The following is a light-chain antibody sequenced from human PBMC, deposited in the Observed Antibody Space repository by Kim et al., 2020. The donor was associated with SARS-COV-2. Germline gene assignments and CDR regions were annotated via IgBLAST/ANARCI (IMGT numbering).Light chain of an antibody. CDR1: SSNIGGNS. V-gene: IGLV1-44*01. Sequence: GQWVTISCSGSSSNIGGNSLTRYRQRPGTAPKLRIYRDDERPSGVPDRFSGSKSGTSASLAISGLQSEDEADYYCAVWDDSLNGVVFGGGTRLTVL. CDR2: RDD. CDR3: AVWDDSLNGVV. J-gene: IGLJ2*01.